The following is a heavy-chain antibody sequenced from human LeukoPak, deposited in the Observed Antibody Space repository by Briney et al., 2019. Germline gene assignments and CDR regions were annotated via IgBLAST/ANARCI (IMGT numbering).Heavy chain of an antibody. D-gene: IGHD4-17*01. V-gene: IGHV3-74*01. CDR3: AGWLTVTPFDY. CDR1: GFTFSSYW. J-gene: IGHJ4*02. CDR2: ISTDGSST. Sequence: PGGSLRLSCAGSGFTFSSYWIHWVRQAPGKGLVWVSRISTDGSSTSYADSVRGRFTMSRDNAKNTLYLQMNSLRAEDTAVYYCAGWLTVTPFDYWGQGTLVTVSS.